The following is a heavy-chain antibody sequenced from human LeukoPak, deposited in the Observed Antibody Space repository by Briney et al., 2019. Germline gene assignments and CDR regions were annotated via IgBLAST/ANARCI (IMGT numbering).Heavy chain of an antibody. V-gene: IGHV3-23*01. J-gene: IGHJ4*02. CDR3: AKNGKYFFDY. CDR2: ISGTGFST. CDR1: GFTLSSFA. Sequence: PGGSLRLSCAASGFTLSSFAMSWVRQAPEKGLEWVSTISGTGFSTYYADSVKGRFTISRDNSKNTLYLQMNSLRAEDTAVYYCAKNGKYFFDYWGQGTLLTVSS.